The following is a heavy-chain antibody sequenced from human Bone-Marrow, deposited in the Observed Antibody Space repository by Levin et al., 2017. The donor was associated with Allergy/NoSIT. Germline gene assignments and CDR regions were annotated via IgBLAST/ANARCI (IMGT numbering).Heavy chain of an antibody. CDR2: IKGTAYGGTT. V-gene: IGHV3-49*03. CDR1: GFNFGDYA. Sequence: PGGSLRLSCTASGFNFGDYAMSWFRQAPGRGLEWVGLIKGTAYGGTTDYAASVKGRFTFSRDDSKSIAYLEMNSLKTEDTAVYYCSRDFGYYYYHGMDVWGQGTTVTVSS. D-gene: IGHD2-15*01. CDR3: SRDFGYYYYHGMDV. J-gene: IGHJ6*02.